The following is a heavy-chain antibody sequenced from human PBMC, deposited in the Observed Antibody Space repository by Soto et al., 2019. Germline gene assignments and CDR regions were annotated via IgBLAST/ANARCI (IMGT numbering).Heavy chain of an antibody. CDR3: ATDRFYCSGGSCYPSYFDY. CDR2: FDPEDGGT. V-gene: IGHV1-24*01. D-gene: IGHD2-15*01. CDR1: GYTLTELS. J-gene: IGHJ4*02. Sequence: GASVKVSCKVSGYTLTELSMHWVRQAPGKGLEWMGGFDPEDGGTIYAQKFQGRVTMTEDTSTDTAYMELSSLRSEDTAVYYCATDRFYCSGGSCYPSYFDYWGQGTLVTVSS.